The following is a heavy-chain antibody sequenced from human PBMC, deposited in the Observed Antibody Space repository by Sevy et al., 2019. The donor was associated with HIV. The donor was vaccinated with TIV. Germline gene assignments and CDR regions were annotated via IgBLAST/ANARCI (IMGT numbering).Heavy chain of an antibody. V-gene: IGHV3-30*18. J-gene: IGHJ4*02. CDR3: AKDQEVRGVIILDY. Sequence: SLRLSCAASGFTFSSYGMHWVRQAPGKGLEWVAVISYDGSNKYYADSVKGRFTISRDNSKNTLYLQMNSLRAEDTAVYYCAKDQEVRGVIILDYWGQGTLVTVSS. D-gene: IGHD3-10*01. CDR1: GFTFSSYG. CDR2: ISYDGSNK.